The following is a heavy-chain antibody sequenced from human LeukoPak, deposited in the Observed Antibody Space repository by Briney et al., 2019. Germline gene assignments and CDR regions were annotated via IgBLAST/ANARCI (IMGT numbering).Heavy chain of an antibody. CDR3: ARDRDCSGGSCVDI. Sequence: ASVKVPCKASGYTFTGYYMHWVRQAPGQGLEWMGRINPNSGGTNYARKFQGRVTMTRDTSISTAYMELSRLRSDDTAVYYCARDRDCSGGSCVDIWGQGTMVTVSS. V-gene: IGHV1-2*06. CDR1: GYTFTGYY. J-gene: IGHJ3*02. D-gene: IGHD2-15*01. CDR2: INPNSGGT.